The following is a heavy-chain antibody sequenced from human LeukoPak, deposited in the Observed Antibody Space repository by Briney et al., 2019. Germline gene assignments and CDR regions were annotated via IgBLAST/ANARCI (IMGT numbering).Heavy chain of an antibody. CDR3: ARDTDYYFDY. V-gene: IGHV1-18*04. Sequence: ASVKVSRKASGYTFTGYYMHWVRQAPGQGLEWMGWISAYNGNTNYAQKLQGRVTMTTDTSTSTAYVELRSLRSDDTAVYYCARDTDYYFDYWGQGTLVTVSS. CDR2: ISAYNGNT. J-gene: IGHJ4*02. CDR1: GYTFTGYY. D-gene: IGHD4-11*01.